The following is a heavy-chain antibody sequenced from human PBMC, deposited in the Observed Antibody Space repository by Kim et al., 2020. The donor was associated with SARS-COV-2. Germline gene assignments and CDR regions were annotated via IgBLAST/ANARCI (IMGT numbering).Heavy chain of an antibody. Sequence: PTYAQGFSGRFVFSLDTSVSTAYMQISGLKAEDTAVYFCAKDSGRDYYFDYWGQGTLVTVSS. D-gene: IGHD3-10*01. CDR3: AKDSGRDYYFDY. V-gene: IGHV7-4-1*02. J-gene: IGHJ4*02. CDR2: P.